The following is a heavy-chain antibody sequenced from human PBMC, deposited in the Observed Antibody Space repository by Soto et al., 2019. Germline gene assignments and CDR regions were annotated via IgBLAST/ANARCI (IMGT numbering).Heavy chain of an antibody. V-gene: IGHV4-39*01. CDR3: AGHADSNYGHVGVFYYYYYMDV. D-gene: IGHD4-4*01. J-gene: IGHJ6*03. CDR2: IYYSGST. Sequence: SETLSLTCTVSGGSTSSSSYYWGWIRQPPGKGLEWIGSIYYSGSTYYNPSLKSRVTISVDTSKNQFSLKLSSVTAADTAVYYCAGHADSNYGHVGVFYYYYYMDVWGKGTTVTVSS. CDR1: GGSTSSSSYY.